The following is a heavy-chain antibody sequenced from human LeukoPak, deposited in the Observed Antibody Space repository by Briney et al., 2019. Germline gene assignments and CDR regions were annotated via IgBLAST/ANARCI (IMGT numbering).Heavy chain of an antibody. J-gene: IGHJ4*02. CDR2: IYYSGST. V-gene: IGHV4-39*01. CDR1: GGSISSSSYY. D-gene: IGHD3-22*01. CDR3: ARLWYFGYYDSSGYSMYFDY. Sequence: SETLSLTCTVSGGSISSSSYYWGWVRQPPGKGLEWIGSIYYSGSTYYNPSLKSRVTISVDTSKNQFSLKLSSVTAADTAVYYCARLWYFGYYDSSGYSMYFDYWGQGTLVTVSS.